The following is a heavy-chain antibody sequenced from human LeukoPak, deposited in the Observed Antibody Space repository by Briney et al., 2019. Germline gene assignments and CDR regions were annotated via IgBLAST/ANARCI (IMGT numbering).Heavy chain of an antibody. CDR3: AKEGAYPIITYDS. J-gene: IGHJ5*01. D-gene: IGHD3-10*01. V-gene: IGHV3-7*01. Sequence: GGSLRLSCAASGFTFSSYWMNWVRQAPGKGLEWVANIKQDGSGKYYVDSVKGRFTISRDNAKNSLYLQMNSLRAEDTAVYYCAKEGAYPIITYDSWGQGTLVTVSS. CDR2: IKQDGSGK. CDR1: GFTFSSYW.